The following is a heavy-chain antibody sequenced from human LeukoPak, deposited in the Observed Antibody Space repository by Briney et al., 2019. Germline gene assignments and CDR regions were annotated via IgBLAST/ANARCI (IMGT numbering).Heavy chain of an antibody. CDR1: GGTFSSYA. CDR2: IIPIFGTA. D-gene: IGHD5-18*01. V-gene: IGHV1-69*05. J-gene: IGHJ4*02. Sequence: ASVKVSCKASGGTFSSYAISWVRQAPGQGLEWMGGIIPIFGTANYAQKFQGRVTITTDESTSTAYMELSSLRSEDTAVYYCASLGGYSYGLGLNCWGQGTLVTVSS. CDR3: ASLGGYSYGLGLNC.